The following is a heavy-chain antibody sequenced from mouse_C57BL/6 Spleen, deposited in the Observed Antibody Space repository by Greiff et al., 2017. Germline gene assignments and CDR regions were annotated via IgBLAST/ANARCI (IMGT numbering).Heavy chain of an antibody. J-gene: IGHJ4*01. CDR3: AKGGIYYDNCYAMDY. V-gene: IGHV3-8*01. D-gene: IGHD2-4*01. Sequence: EVKVVESGPGLAKPSQTLSLTCSVTGYSITSDYWNWIRKFPGNKLEYMGYISYSGSTYYNPSLKSRISITRDTSKNQYYLQLNSVTTEDTATYYSAKGGIYYDNCYAMDYWGQGASVTVSS. CDR2: ISYSGST. CDR1: GYSITSDY.